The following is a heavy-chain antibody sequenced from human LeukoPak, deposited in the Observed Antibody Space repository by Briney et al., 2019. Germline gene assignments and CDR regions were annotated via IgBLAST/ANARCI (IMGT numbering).Heavy chain of an antibody. CDR2: INPYSGDT. CDR3: ARDQGSVTRSWNTGY. Sequence: ASVKVSCKASGYTFTGYHIHWVRQAPGQGLEWMGRINPYSGDTNFAQKFQGRVTMTRDTSITTAYMDLSSLTPDDTAVYFCARDQGSVTRSWNTGYWGQGTQVTVSS. V-gene: IGHV1-2*06. J-gene: IGHJ4*02. D-gene: IGHD1/OR15-1a*01. CDR1: GYTFTGYH.